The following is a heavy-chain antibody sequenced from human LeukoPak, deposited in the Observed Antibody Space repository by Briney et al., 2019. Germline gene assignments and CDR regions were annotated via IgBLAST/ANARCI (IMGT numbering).Heavy chain of an antibody. D-gene: IGHD3-9*01. CDR2: IYSGGST. CDR1: GFTVSSNY. Sequence: GGSLRLSCAASGFTVSSNYMSWVRQAPGKGLEWVSVIYSGGSTYYADSVKGRFTISRDNSKNTLYLQVNSLRAEDTAVYYCARAPIRYFDWLVYYYGMDVWGQGTTVTVSS. V-gene: IGHV3-66*01. J-gene: IGHJ6*02. CDR3: ARAPIRYFDWLVYYYGMDV.